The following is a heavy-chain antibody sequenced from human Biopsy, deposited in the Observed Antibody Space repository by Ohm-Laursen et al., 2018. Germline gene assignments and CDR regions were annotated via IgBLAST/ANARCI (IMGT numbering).Heavy chain of an antibody. CDR2: INPHSGTT. J-gene: IGHJ1*01. CDR3: AKGQDLRGGAEYFQH. CDR1: GYTFTGQY. V-gene: IGHV1-2*02. D-gene: IGHD2-15*01. Sequence: GSSVKVSCKASGYTFTGQYLHWVRQVPGQGLEWMGWINPHSGTTKFAQDFQGRVTMTRDTSITTVYMELRRLRSDDPAVYYCAKGQDLRGGAEYFQHWGQGALVTVSS.